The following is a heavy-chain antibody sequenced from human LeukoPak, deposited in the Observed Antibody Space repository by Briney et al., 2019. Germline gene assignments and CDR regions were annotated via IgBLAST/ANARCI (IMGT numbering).Heavy chain of an antibody. V-gene: IGHV3-21*01. Sequence: WIRQAPGKGLEWVSSISSSSSYIYYADSVKGRFTISRDNAKNSLYLQMNSLRAEDTAVYYCARGQLGHYYYYGMDVWGQGTTVTVSS. D-gene: IGHD6-6*01. J-gene: IGHJ6*02. CDR2: ISSSSSYI. CDR3: ARGQLGHYYYYGMDV.